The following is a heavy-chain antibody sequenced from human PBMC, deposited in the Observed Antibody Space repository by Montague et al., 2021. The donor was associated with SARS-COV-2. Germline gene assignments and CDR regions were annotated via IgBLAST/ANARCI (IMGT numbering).Heavy chain of an antibody. CDR3: ARGIAGIYCGGDCYNNWFDP. D-gene: IGHD2-21*02. J-gene: IGHJ5*02. V-gene: IGHV4-61*05. Sequence: SETLSLTCTVSGGSISSSSYYWGWIRQPPGKGLEWIGYIYYSGSTNYNPSLKSRVTISVDTSKNQFSLKLSSVTAADTAVYYRARGIAGIYCGGDCYNNWFDPWGQGTLVTVSS. CDR1: GGSISSSSYY. CDR2: IYYSGST.